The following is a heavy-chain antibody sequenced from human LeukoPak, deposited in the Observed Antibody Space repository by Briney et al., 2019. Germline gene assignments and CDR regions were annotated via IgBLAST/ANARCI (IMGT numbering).Heavy chain of an antibody. D-gene: IGHD2-8*02. Sequence: GGSLRLSCAASGFTFSSYSMNWVRQAPGKGLEWVSYISSSSSTIYYADSVKGRFTVSRDNAKNSLYLQMNSLRAEDTAVYYCARARGTDIDYWGQGTLVTVSS. V-gene: IGHV3-48*04. CDR2: ISSSSSTI. CDR3: ARARGTDIDY. CDR1: GFTFSSYS. J-gene: IGHJ4*02.